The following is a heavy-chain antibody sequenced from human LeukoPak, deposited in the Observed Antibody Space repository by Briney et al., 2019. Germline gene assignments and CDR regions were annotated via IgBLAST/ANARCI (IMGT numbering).Heavy chain of an antibody. V-gene: IGHV3-30*18. CDR1: GFTFSSYG. CDR3: AKMRYSGYGDFDY. Sequence: GRSLRLSCAASGFTFSSYGMHWVRRAPGKGLEWVAVISYDGSNKYYADSVKGRFTISRDNSKNTLYLQMNSLRAEDTAVYYCAKMRYSGYGDFDYWGQGTLVTVSS. CDR2: ISYDGSNK. D-gene: IGHD5-12*01. J-gene: IGHJ4*02.